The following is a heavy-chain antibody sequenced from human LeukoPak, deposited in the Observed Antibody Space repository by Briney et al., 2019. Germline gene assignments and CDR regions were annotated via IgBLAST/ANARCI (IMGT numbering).Heavy chain of an antibody. J-gene: IGHJ4*02. CDR2: IFHTGST. V-gene: IGHV4-59*11. D-gene: IGHD6-6*01. CDR1: GASMTSHY. Sequence: PSETLSLTCTVSGASMTSHYWTWMRQDPGTGLEWIGNIFHTGSTSYNPALESRVTISLDTSTNQFSLKMTSVTPADTAVYYCAKEGGPARPGLDSWGQGTLVTVSS. CDR3: AKEGGPARPGLDS.